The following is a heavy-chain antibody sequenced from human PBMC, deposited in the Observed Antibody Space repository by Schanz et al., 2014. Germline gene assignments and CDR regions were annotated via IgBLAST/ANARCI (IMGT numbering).Heavy chain of an antibody. Sequence: QVHVVQSGAVLKTPGASVNVSCKTSGQTVSSYFIQWVRQAPGQGLAWMGIIDPRDVATNYGVKFKGRVTMARDTSTTTVSMHLRGLRPDDTAVYYCTLEHNSPSGAGQFWGQGTLITVSS. J-gene: IGHJ4*02. CDR2: IDPRDVAT. CDR1: GQTVSSYF. V-gene: IGHV1-46*03. CDR3: TLEHNSPSGAGQF. D-gene: IGHD1-1*01.